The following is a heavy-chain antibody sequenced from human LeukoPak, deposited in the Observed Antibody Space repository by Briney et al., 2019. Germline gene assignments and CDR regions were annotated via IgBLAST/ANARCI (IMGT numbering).Heavy chain of an antibody. Sequence: TSETLSLTCAVYGGSFSGYYWSWIRQPPGKGLEWIGEINHSGSTNYNPSLKSRVTISVDTSKNQFSLKLSSVTAADTAVYYCARMGAEDYWGQGTLVTVSS. J-gene: IGHJ4*02. CDR1: GGSFSGYY. D-gene: IGHD1-26*01. CDR2: INHSGST. V-gene: IGHV4-34*01. CDR3: ARMGAEDY.